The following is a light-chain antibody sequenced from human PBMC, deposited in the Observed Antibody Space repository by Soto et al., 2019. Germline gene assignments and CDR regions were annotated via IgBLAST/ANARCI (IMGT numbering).Light chain of an antibody. Sequence: EILLTQSPGTLSLSPGERATLSCRASQSVSSSSLAWYQQKRGQAPRLVIHGASSRATGIPDRFSGSGSGTDFTLTISRLEPEDFAVYYCQQYGGSPRTFGQGTKVDIK. CDR2: GAS. CDR1: QSVSSSS. V-gene: IGKV3-20*01. J-gene: IGKJ1*01. CDR3: QQYGGSPRT.